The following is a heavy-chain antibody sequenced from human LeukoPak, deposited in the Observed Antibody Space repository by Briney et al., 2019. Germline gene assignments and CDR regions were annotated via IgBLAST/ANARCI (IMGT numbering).Heavy chain of an antibody. V-gene: IGHV4-4*07. J-gene: IGHJ6*02. CDR1: GGSISSYY. CDR3: ARDQRGGRYYYYYGMDV. D-gene: IGHD1-26*01. Sequence: PSETLSLTCTVSGGSISSYYWSWIRQPAGKGLEWIGRIYTSGSTNYNPSLKSRVTMSVDTSKNQFSLKLSSVTAADTAVYYCARDQRGGRYYYYYGMDVWGQGTTVTVSS. CDR2: IYTSGST.